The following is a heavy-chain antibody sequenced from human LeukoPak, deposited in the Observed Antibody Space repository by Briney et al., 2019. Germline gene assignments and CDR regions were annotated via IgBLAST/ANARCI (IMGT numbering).Heavy chain of an antibody. Sequence: SQTLSLTCAISGDSVSSNSVAWNWIRQSPSRGLEWLGRTYYRSKWYNDYAVSVKSRITINPDTSKNQFSLKLSSVTAADTAVYYCAAMGSSSWYYDYDYYMDVWGKGTTVTVSS. J-gene: IGHJ6*03. V-gene: IGHV6-1*01. D-gene: IGHD6-13*01. CDR3: AAMGSSSWYYDYDYYMDV. CDR2: TYYRSKWYN. CDR1: GDSVSSNSVA.